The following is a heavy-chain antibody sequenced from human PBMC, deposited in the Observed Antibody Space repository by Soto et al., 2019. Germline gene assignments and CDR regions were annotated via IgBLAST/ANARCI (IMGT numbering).Heavy chain of an antibody. Sequence: SVKVSCKVSGGTFRSYAINWVRQAPGQGLEWMGGIIPISGTTNYAQKFQGRVTITADESTSTAYMDLNSLKTEDTAVYYCTTDQKVENWFDPWGQGTLVTVSS. CDR1: GGTFRSYA. J-gene: IGHJ5*02. V-gene: IGHV1-69*13. CDR3: TTDQKVENWFDP. CDR2: IIPISGTT. D-gene: IGHD2-15*01.